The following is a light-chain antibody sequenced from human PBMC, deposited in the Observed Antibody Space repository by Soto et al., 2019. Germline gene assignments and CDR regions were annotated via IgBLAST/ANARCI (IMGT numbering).Light chain of an antibody. CDR2: SAS. CDR1: QNIHNF. J-gene: IGKJ1*01. V-gene: IGKV1-39*01. Sequence: DFPMTQSPSSLSASVGDRVTISCRANQNIHNFLGWYQQKAGAAPTLLISSASILQSGVPPRFSGSRSGTDFSLTIGSLQTEDSETYYCQHCYGLPSFGQGTKVEIK. CDR3: QHCYGLPS.